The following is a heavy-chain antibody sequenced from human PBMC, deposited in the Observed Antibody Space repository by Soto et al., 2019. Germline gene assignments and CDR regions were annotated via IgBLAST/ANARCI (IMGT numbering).Heavy chain of an antibody. D-gene: IGHD1-26*01. CDR3: AKLGTMGVFDN. CDR1: GFTFSSYA. V-gene: IGHV3-23*01. Sequence: EVQLLESGEGLVSPGGSLRLSCAASGFTFSSYAMSWVRQAPGKGLEWLAGITFRGDYTYYADSVKGRFSLSRDNSRNRLDLQMNNLKVEDTALYYCAKLGTMGVFDNWGQGTLLTVSS. J-gene: IGHJ4*02. CDR2: ITFRGDYT.